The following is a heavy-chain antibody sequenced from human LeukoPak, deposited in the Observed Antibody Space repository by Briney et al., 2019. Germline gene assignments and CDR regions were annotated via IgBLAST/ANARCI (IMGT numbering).Heavy chain of an antibody. CDR2: MNPNSSNT. CDR3: ARGLREAAADRY. J-gene: IGHJ4*02. D-gene: IGHD6-13*01. Sequence: ASVKVSCKASGYTFTSYDINWVRQATGQGLEWMGWMNPNSSNTGCTQKFQGRVTMTRDTSISTAYMELSSLRSEDTAVYYCARGLREAAADRYWGQGTLVTVSS. V-gene: IGHV1-8*01. CDR1: GYTFTSYD.